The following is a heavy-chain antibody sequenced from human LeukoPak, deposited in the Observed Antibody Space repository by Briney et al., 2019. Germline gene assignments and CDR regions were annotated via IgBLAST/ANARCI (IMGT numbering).Heavy chain of an antibody. J-gene: IGHJ3*02. D-gene: IGHD3-22*01. Sequence: GGCLRLSCAASGLTFNNYAMSWVRQAPGKGLEWVSAISGSGSKSYYADSVKGRFTIPRDNSNSTLYLQLNSLRAEDTAVCYCAKTGYYFDSSDYYRPDAFDIWGQGTMVAVSS. CDR1: GLTFNNYA. V-gene: IGHV3-23*01. CDR2: ISGSGSKS. CDR3: AKTGYYFDSSDYYRPDAFDI.